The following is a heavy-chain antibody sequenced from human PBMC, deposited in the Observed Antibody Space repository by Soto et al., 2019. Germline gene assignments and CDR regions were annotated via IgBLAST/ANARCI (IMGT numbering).Heavy chain of an antibody. CDR1: GGSISSYY. D-gene: IGHD6-13*01. V-gene: IGHV4-59*01. Sequence: SETLSLTCTVSGGSISSYYWSWIRQPPGKGLEWIGYIYKTGNTNYNPSLKSRVTISIDTSKNQFSLKLSSVTAADTAVYYCARGLGTIAAAGFDYWGQGTLVTVSS. J-gene: IGHJ4*02. CDR3: ARGLGTIAAAGFDY. CDR2: IYKTGNT.